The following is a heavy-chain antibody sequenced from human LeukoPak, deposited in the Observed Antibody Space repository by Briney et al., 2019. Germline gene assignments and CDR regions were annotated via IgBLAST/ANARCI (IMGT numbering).Heavy chain of an antibody. D-gene: IGHD3-22*01. CDR1: GYTFTTYA. J-gene: IGHJ4*02. CDR3: ARARRAMIVHEADY. CDR2: ISAYNGNT. V-gene: IGHV1-18*01. Sequence: GASVKVSCKASGYTFTTYAMNWVRQAPGQGLEWMGWISAYNGNTNYVQKLQGRVTMTTDTSTSTAYMELRSLRSDDTAVYYCARARRAMIVHEADYWGQGTLVTVSS.